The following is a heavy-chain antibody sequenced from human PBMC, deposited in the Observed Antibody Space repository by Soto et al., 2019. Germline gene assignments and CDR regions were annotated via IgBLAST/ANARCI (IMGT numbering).Heavy chain of an antibody. D-gene: IGHD2-15*01. CDR2: IYYGGSS. Sequence: SETLSLTCTVSGDSIGSGSYFWTWLRQPPGKGLEWIAYIYYGGSSNYNPSLESRVTISLGTSNNHFSLRLRSVTAADTAVYYCARCSGGTCYYGLDVWGQGTTVTVSS. CDR1: GDSIGSGSYF. CDR3: ARCSGGTCYYGLDV. J-gene: IGHJ6*02. V-gene: IGHV4-61*03.